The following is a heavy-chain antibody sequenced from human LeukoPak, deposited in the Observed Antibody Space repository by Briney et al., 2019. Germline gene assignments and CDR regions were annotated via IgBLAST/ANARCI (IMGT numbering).Heavy chain of an antibody. D-gene: IGHD1-26*01. CDR3: ARVRGSSGSYEYYHYMDV. Sequence: SETLSLTCTVSGGSISSYYWSWIRQPAGKGLEWIGRIYISGSTNYNPSLKSRVTMSVDTSKNQFSLKLSSVTAADTAVYYCARVRGSSGSYEYYHYMDVWGKGTTVTISS. J-gene: IGHJ6*03. V-gene: IGHV4-4*07. CDR2: IYISGST. CDR1: GGSISSYY.